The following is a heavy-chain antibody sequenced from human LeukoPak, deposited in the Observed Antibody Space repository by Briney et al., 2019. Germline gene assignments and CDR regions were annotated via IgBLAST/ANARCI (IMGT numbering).Heavy chain of an antibody. V-gene: IGHV7-4-1*02. Sequence: GASVKVSCKASGYTFTSYAMNWVRQAPGQGLEWMGWINTNTANPMYAQGFTGRFVFSLDTSVSTAYLQISSLKAEDTAVYYCAREFLLGVTTRWFDPWGQGTLVTVSS. D-gene: IGHD4-11*01. CDR2: INTNTANP. J-gene: IGHJ5*02. CDR3: AREFLLGVTTRWFDP. CDR1: GYTFTSYA.